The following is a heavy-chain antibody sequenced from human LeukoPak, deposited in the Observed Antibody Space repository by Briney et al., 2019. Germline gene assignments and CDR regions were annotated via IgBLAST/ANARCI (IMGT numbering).Heavy chain of an antibody. J-gene: IGHJ4*02. CDR3: ARETRGTYYDILTGYYSGLFDY. Sequence: SETLSLTCTVSGGSISSYYWSWIRQPPGKGLEWIGYIYYSGSTNYDPSLKSRVTISVDTSKNQFSLKLSSVTAADTAVYYCARETRGTYYDILTGYYSGLFDYWGQGTLVTVSS. CDR1: GGSISSYY. V-gene: IGHV4-59*01. CDR2: IYYSGST. D-gene: IGHD3-9*01.